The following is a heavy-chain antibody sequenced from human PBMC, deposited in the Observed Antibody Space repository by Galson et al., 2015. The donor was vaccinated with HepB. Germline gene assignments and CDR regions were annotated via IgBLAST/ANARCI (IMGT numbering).Heavy chain of an antibody. CDR3: ARVAPYYDSSGGLWADAFDI. CDR1: GGSISSSSYY. Sequence: ETLSLTCTVSGGSISSSSYYWGWIRQPPGKGLEWIGSIYYSGSTYYNPSLKSRVTISVDTSKNQFSPKLSSVTAADTAVYYCARVAPYYDSSGGLWADAFDIWGQGTMVTVSS. V-gene: IGHV4-39*01. D-gene: IGHD3-22*01. J-gene: IGHJ3*02. CDR2: IYYSGST.